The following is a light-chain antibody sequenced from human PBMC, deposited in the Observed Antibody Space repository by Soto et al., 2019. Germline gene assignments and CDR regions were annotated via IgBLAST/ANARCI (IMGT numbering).Light chain of an antibody. CDR3: HQRQSWPRT. V-gene: IGKV3-11*01. CDR2: GVS. Sequence: EIVLTQSPGTLSLSPGERATLSCRASQSVSTNYLAWYQQKPGQAPRLLIYGVSIRATGVPARFSASGSGTDFTLTISDVQPEDFALYYCHQRQSWPRTFGQGTKVDIK. J-gene: IGKJ1*01. CDR1: QSVSTNY.